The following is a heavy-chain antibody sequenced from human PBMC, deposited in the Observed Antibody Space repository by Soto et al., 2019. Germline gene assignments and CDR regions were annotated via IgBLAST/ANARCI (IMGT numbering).Heavy chain of an antibody. V-gene: IGHV3-66*01. Sequence: QVVESGGGLVQPGGSLRLSCAASGFTVSSSYLTWVRQAPGKGLEWVSVIYSGGNTYYADSVKDRITISRDNSKNTVYLRIKSLDAEDTAVYYCASINFGTYVMDVWGQGTPVTVSS. J-gene: IGHJ6*02. D-gene: IGHD1-1*01. CDR1: GFTVSSSY. CDR2: IYSGGNT. CDR3: ASINFGTYVMDV.